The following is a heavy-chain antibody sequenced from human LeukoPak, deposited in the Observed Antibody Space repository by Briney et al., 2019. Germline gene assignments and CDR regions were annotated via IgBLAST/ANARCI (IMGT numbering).Heavy chain of an antibody. CDR3: ARTFNVWELLENYFDY. D-gene: IGHD1-26*01. V-gene: IGHV1-2*02. CDR1: GYTFTGYY. J-gene: IGHJ4*02. Sequence: ASVKVSCKASGYTFTGYYIHWVRQAPGQGLEWMGWINPRSGGTNYAQNFRDRVTMTRDTSISTAYMELSRLRSDDTAVYYCARTFNVWELLENYFDYWGQGTLVTVSS. CDR2: INPRSGGT.